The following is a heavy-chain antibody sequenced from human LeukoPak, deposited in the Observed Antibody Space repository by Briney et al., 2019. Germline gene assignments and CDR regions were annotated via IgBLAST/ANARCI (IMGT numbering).Heavy chain of an antibody. V-gene: IGHV3-49*04. J-gene: IGHJ6*02. CDR1: GFTFVNYA. CDR3: TRGGYPVLDYYGMDV. Sequence: GGSLRLSCTTSGFTFVNYAMIWVRQAPGKGLEWVSFIRSKNYGGTTEYAASVKGRFTVSRDDSRSIAYLQMNSPITEDTAIYYCTRGGYPVLDYYGMDVWGQGTTVTVSS. D-gene: IGHD3-22*01. CDR2: IRSKNYGGTT.